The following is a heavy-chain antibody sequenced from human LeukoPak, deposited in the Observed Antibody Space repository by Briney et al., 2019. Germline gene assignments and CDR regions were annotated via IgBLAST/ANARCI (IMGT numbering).Heavy chain of an antibody. D-gene: IGHD6-6*01. J-gene: IGHJ4*02. CDR2: INPNSGGT. V-gene: IGHV1-2*02. CDR1: GYTFTVYY. CDR3: ARGAASNSSPVDY. Sequence: ASVKVSCKASGYTFTVYYMHWVRQAPGQGLGWMGWINPNSGGTNYAQKFQGRVTMTRDTSISTAYMELSRLRSEDTAVYYCARGAASNSSPVDYWGQGTLVTVSS.